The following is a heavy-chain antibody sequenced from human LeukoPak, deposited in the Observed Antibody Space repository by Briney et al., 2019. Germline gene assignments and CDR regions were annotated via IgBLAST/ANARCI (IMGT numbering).Heavy chain of an antibody. CDR2: IIPIFGTA. CDR1: GGTFSSYA. V-gene: IGHV1-69*13. CDR3: ARDQHDFWSGYNWDVYYFDY. D-gene: IGHD3-3*01. Sequence: GASVKVSCKASGGTFSSYAISWVQQAPGQGLEWMGWIIPIFGTANYAQKFQGRVTITADESTSTAYMELSSLRSEDTAVYYCARDQHDFWSGYNWDVYYFDYWGQGTLVTVSS. J-gene: IGHJ4*02.